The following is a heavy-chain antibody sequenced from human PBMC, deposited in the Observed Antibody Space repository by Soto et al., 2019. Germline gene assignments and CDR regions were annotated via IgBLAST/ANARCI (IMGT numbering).Heavy chain of an antibody. J-gene: IGHJ4*02. CDR3: AKKVGGSYFFDC. V-gene: IGHV3-23*01. CDR1: GFTFSSYA. Sequence: EVQLLESGGGLVQSGGSLRLSCAASGFTFSSYAMSWVRQAPGKGLEWVSGISPSGGSTYYADSVKGRFTISRDNSNNTLYLQMNRLRAEDTAVYYCAKKVGGSYFFDCWGQGTLVTVSS. D-gene: IGHD1-26*01. CDR2: ISPSGGST.